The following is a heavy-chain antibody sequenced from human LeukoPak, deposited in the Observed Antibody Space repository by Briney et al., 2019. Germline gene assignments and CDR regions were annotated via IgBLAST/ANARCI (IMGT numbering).Heavy chain of an antibody. Sequence: GGSLRLSCAASGFTFSSYGMRWVRQAPGKGLEWVALIRYDGSNKYYADSVKGRFTVSGDNSKNTVYLQMNSLRAEDTAVYYCAKRDTATGGSYYFDYWGQGTLVTVSS. CDR1: GFTFSSYG. CDR3: AKRDTATGGSYYFDY. J-gene: IGHJ4*02. D-gene: IGHD5-18*01. CDR2: IRYDGSNK. V-gene: IGHV3-30*02.